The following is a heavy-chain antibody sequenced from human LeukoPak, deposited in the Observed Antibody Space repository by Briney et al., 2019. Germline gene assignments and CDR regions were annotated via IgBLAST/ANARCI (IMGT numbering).Heavy chain of an antibody. Sequence: SETLSLTCSVSVASISSHYWSWIPQPPAKGLEWIQYIYYSGSTYYNPSLKSRVTISVDTSKNKFSLKLSSVTAADTAVYYCARGHDGWQQLAGPFDYWGQGTLVTVSS. CDR1: VASISSHY. CDR2: IYYSGST. J-gene: IGHJ4*02. D-gene: IGHD6-13*01. CDR3: ARGHDGWQQLAGPFDY. V-gene: IGHV4-59*06.